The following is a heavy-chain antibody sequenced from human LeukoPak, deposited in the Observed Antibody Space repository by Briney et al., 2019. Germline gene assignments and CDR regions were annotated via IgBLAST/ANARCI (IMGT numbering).Heavy chain of an antibody. D-gene: IGHD3/OR15-3a*01. CDR2: IHIGNST. J-gene: IGHJ4*02. CDR3: AADWPLDY. CDR1: GFTVSSND. Sequence: PEGSLRLSCAASGFTVSSNDMSWVRQAPRKGLEWVSIIHIGNSTYYADSVKGRFAISRDNSKNTLYLQMNSLRAEDTAVYYCAADWPLDYWGQGTLVTVSS. V-gene: IGHV3-66*01.